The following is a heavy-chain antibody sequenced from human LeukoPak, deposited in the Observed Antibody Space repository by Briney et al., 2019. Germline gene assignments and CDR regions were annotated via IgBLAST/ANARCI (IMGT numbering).Heavy chain of an antibody. CDR2: IYSSGST. CDR3: AREEGYCSSTSCYRGWFDP. V-gene: IGHV4-4*07. Sequence: KPSETLSLTCIVSGDSISSFYWSWIRQTAEKGLEWIGRIYSSGSTNYNPSLKSRVTISVDTSKNQFSLKLSSVTAADTAVYYCAREEGYCSSTSCYRGWFDPWGQGTLVTVSP. J-gene: IGHJ5*02. D-gene: IGHD2-2*02. CDR1: GDSISSFY.